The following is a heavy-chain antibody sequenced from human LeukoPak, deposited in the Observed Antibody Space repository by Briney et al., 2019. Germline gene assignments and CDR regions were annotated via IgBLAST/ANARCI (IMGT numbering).Heavy chain of an antibody. J-gene: IGHJ4*02. Sequence: GESLQISCQGSGYSFTSYWIGWVRQVPGKGLEWMGIIYPGDSDTRYSPSFQGQVTISADKSISTAYLQWSSLKASDTSMYYCARLNVDTAMAIDYWRQGTLVTVSS. CDR1: GYSFTSYW. CDR3: ARLNVDTAMAIDY. CDR2: IYPGDSDT. D-gene: IGHD5-18*01. V-gene: IGHV5-51*01.